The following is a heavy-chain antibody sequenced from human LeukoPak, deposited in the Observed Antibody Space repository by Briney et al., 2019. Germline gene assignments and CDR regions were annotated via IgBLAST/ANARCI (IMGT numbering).Heavy chain of an antibody. D-gene: IGHD6-13*01. CDR2: ITNTPNNYAS. CDR3: ARDTATALDY. V-gene: IGHV3-72*01. Sequence: PGGSLRLSCAASGFTFTDHYMDWVRQAPGKGLEWVARITNTPNNYASQYAASVRGRFTISRDDSKSSVFLQMNSLKTEDTAIYYCARDTATALDYWGQGTLVTVSS. J-gene: IGHJ4*02. CDR1: GFTFTDHY.